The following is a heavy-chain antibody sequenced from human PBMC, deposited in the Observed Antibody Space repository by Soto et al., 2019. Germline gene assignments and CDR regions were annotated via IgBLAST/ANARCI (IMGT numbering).Heavy chain of an antibody. Sequence: EVQLVESGGGLVQPGGSLRLSCAASGFTFSSYWMHWVRQAPGKGLVWVSRINTDESSTTYADSVKGRFTISRDIAKNTLYLQMNSLRAEDTAVYYCARRGPVTGLAYWGQGTLVTVSS. CDR2: INTDESST. CDR1: GFTFSSYW. D-gene: IGHD1-20*01. CDR3: ARRGPVTGLAY. V-gene: IGHV3-74*01. J-gene: IGHJ4*02.